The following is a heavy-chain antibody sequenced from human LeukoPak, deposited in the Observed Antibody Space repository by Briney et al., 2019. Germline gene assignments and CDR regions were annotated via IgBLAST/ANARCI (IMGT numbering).Heavy chain of an antibody. J-gene: IGHJ5*02. V-gene: IGHV4-34*01. D-gene: IGHD2-2*01. Sequence: SETLSLTCTVYGGSFSGYYWSWIRQPPGKGLEWIGEINHSGSTNYNPSLKSRVTISVDTSKNQFSLKLSSVTAADTAVYYCGRAPIVVVPAAGTGWFDPWGQGTLVTVSS. CDR1: GGSFSGYY. CDR2: INHSGST. CDR3: GRAPIVVVPAAGTGWFDP.